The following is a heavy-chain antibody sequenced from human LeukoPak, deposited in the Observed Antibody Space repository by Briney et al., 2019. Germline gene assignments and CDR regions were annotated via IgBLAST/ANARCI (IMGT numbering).Heavy chain of an antibody. CDR1: GGSISSGSYY. D-gene: IGHD3-9*01. J-gene: IGHJ4*02. Sequence: SETLSLTCTVSGGSISSGSYYWNWIRQPAGKGLEWIGRIYSSGSTNYNPSLKSRVTMSVDTSKNQFSLKLSSVTAADTAVYYCASVKYYDILTGYHYWGQGTLVTVSS. CDR2: IYSSGST. V-gene: IGHV4-61*02. CDR3: ASVKYYDILTGYHY.